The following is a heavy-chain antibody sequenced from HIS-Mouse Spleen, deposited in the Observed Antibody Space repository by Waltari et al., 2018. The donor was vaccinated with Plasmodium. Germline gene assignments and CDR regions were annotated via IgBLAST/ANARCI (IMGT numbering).Heavy chain of an antibody. Sequence: GAEMKKPGASVKVSCKASGYTFTGYYMHWVRQAPGQGLEWMGWINPNSGGTNYAQKFQGRVTMTRDTSISTAYMELSRLRSDDTAVYYCARVLGYKAAAGTFVEYFQHWGQGTLVTVSS. J-gene: IGHJ1*01. CDR3: ARVLGYKAAAGTFVEYFQH. CDR1: GYTFTGYY. CDR2: INPNSGGT. D-gene: IGHD6-13*01. V-gene: IGHV1-2*02.